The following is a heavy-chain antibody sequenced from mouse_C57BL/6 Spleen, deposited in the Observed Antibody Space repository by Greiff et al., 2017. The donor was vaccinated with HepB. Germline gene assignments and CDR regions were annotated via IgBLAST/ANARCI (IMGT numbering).Heavy chain of an antibody. CDR3: ARNSNLYYYAMDY. CDR1: GYTFTSYW. Sequence: QVQLQQPGAELVKPGASMKLSCKASGYTFTSYWMHWVKQRPGQGLEWIGMIHPNSGSTNYNEKFKSKATLTVDKSSSTAYMQLSSLTSEDSAVYYCARNSNLYYYAMDYWGQGTSVTVSS. D-gene: IGHD2-5*01. V-gene: IGHV1-64*01. CDR2: IHPNSGST. J-gene: IGHJ4*01.